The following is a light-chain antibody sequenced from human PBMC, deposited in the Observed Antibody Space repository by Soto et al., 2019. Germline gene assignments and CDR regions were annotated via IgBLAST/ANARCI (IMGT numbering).Light chain of an antibody. J-gene: IGKJ4*01. V-gene: IGKV3-20*01. CDR3: QQYGSSPPRT. CDR2: GAS. CDR1: QSVSSSY. Sequence: EIVLTQSPGTLSLSPGERATLSCRASQSVSSSYLAWYQQKPGQAPRLLIYGASSRATGIPDRFSGSGSGTDFTLTISRLEPEDFAVYYCQQYGSSPPRTFGVWTKVEIK.